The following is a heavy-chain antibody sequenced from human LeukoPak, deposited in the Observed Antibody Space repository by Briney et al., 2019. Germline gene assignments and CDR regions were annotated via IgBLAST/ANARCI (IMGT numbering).Heavy chain of an antibody. Sequence: ASVKVSCKASGYTFTSYGISWVRQAPGQRLQWMGWISAYNGNTNYAQKLQGRVTMTTDTSTSTAYMELRSLRSDDTAVYYCARWVGYYYDSSGYYSPGGYFDYWGQGTLVTVSS. D-gene: IGHD3-22*01. V-gene: IGHV1-18*01. CDR3: ARWVGYYYDSSGYYSPGGYFDY. CDR1: GYTFTSYG. CDR2: ISAYNGNT. J-gene: IGHJ4*02.